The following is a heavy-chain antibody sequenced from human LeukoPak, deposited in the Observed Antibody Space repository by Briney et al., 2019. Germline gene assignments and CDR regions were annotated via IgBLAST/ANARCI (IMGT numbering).Heavy chain of an antibody. V-gene: IGHV3-7*02. D-gene: IGHD1-26*01. J-gene: IGHJ3*02. CDR1: GFRFSSYW. Sequence: PGGSLRLSCAASGFRFSSYWMGWVRQAPGKGLEWVANINQDGTEKYYVDSVKGRFTISRDNSKNTLYLQMNSLRAEDTALYYCARGLVVGGTGVWAFDIWGQGTMVTVSS. CDR3: ARGLVVGGTGVWAFDI. CDR2: INQDGTEK.